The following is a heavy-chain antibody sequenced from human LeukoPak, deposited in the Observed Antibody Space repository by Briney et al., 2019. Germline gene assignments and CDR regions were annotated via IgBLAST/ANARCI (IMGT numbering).Heavy chain of an antibody. CDR3: ARDSGYPLYYFDY. J-gene: IGHJ4*02. V-gene: IGHV3-33*08. Sequence: GGSLRLSCAASGFTFSSYAMSWVRQAPGKGLEWVAVIWYDGSNKYYADSVKGRFTISRDNSKNTLYLQMNSLRAEDTAVYYCARDSGYPLYYFDYWGQGTLVTVSS. CDR1: GFTFSSYA. D-gene: IGHD3-22*01. CDR2: IWYDGSNK.